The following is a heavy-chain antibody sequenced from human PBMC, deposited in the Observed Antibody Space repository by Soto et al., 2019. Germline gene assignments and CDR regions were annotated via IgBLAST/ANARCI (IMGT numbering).Heavy chain of an antibody. D-gene: IGHD1-26*01. V-gene: IGHV1-69*13. CDR2: IIPIFGTA. CDR3: ARDSVGATSTPDFDY. J-gene: IGHJ4*02. Sequence: ASVKVSCKASGGTFSSYAISWVRQAPGQGLEWMGGIIPIFGTANYAQKFQGRVTITADESTSTAYMELSSLRSEDTAVYYCARDSVGATSTPDFDYWGQGTLVTVSS. CDR1: GGTFSSYA.